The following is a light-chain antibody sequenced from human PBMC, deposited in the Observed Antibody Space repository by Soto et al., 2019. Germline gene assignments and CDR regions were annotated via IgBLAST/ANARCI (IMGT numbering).Light chain of an antibody. V-gene: IGKV1-39*01. CDR3: QQSYSTPFT. Sequence: DIQMTQSPSSLSASVGDRVTITCRTSQSIRSSLNWYQQKPGKAPNLLIYAASRLQSGVPSRFSDSGSGTDFTLTISSLQPADFATYYCQQSYSTPFTFGPGTKVDIE. CDR1: QSIRSS. J-gene: IGKJ3*01. CDR2: AAS.